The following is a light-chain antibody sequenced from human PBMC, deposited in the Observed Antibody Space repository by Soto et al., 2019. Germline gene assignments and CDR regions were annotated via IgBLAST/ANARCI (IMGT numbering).Light chain of an antibody. V-gene: IGKV1-39*01. Sequence: DIQLTQSPSSLSASVGDRVTITCRASQGIVSYLNWYQQKPGKAPKLLIYAASSLQSGVPSRFSGSGSGTDFTLTISSLQPEDFATYFCQQIHSIPPWTFGQGTKVDIK. CDR1: QGIVSY. CDR3: QQIHSIPPWT. J-gene: IGKJ1*01. CDR2: AAS.